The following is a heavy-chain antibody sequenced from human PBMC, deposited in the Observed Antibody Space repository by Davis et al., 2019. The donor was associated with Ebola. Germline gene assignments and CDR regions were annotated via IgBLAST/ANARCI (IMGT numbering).Heavy chain of an antibody. CDR1: GGSISSYY. D-gene: IGHD6-6*01. CDR3: ARREGYSSSAEVDY. CDR2: IYYSGST. Sequence: PSETLSLTCTVSGGSISSYYWSWIRQPPGKGLEWIGYIYYSGSTNYNPSLKSRVTISVDTSKNQFSLKLSSVTAADTAVYYCARREGYSSSAEVDYWGQGTLVTVSS. V-gene: IGHV4-59*08. J-gene: IGHJ4*02.